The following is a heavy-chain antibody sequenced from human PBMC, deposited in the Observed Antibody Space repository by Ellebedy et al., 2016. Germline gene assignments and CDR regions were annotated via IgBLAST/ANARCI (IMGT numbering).Heavy chain of an antibody. D-gene: IGHD6-6*01. J-gene: IGHJ6*02. CDR1: GFTFSDYY. CDR2: ISSSSSYT. Sequence: GESLKISXAASGFTFSDYYMSWIRQAPGKGLEWVSYISSSSSYTNYADSVKGRFTISRDNAKNSLYLQMNSLRAEDTAVYYCARSYSSSSYYYYGMDVWGQGTTVTVSS. CDR3: ARSYSSSSYYYYGMDV. V-gene: IGHV3-11*06.